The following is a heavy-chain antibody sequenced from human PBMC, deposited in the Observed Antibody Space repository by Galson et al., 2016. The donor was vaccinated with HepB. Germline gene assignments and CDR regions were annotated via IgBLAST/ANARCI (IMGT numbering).Heavy chain of an antibody. Sequence: SLRLSCAASGFTFSSYSMNWVRQASRGGLEWVGRIRSKTDNYATTYAESVKGRFTISRDDSKNTAYLQMNSLKTEDTAIYYCTRPMYDTTGSASGNFDYWGQGTLVTVSS. D-gene: IGHD3-22*01. CDR2: IRSKTDNYAT. J-gene: IGHJ4*02. CDR1: GFTFSSYS. V-gene: IGHV3-73*01. CDR3: TRPMYDTTGSASGNFDY.